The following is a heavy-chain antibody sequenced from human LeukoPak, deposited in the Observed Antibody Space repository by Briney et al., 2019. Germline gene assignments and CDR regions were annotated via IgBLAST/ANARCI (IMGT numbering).Heavy chain of an antibody. V-gene: IGHV3-30*18. CDR1: GFTFSSYG. J-gene: IGHJ4*02. CDR2: ISYDGSNK. Sequence: GGSLRLSCAASGFTFSSYGMHWVRQAPGKGLEWVAVISYDGSNKYYADSVKGRFTLSRDNSKNTLYLQMNSLRAEDTAVYYCAKSPNADYDSSGYLFDYWGQGTLVTVSS. CDR3: AKSPNADYDSSGYLFDY. D-gene: IGHD3-22*01.